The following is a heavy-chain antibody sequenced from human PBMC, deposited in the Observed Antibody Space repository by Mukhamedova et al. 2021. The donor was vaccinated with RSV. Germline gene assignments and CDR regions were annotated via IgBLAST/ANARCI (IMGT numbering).Heavy chain of an antibody. CDR2: INHSGST. D-gene: IGHD2-2*02. J-gene: IGHJ4*02. V-gene: IGHV4-34*01. Sequence: GKGLEWIGEINHSGSTNYNPSLKSRVTISVDTSKNQFSLKLSSVTAADTAVYYCREVGYCSSTSCYRAEDYFDYWGQGTLVTVSS. CDR3: REVGYCSSTSCYRAEDYFDY.